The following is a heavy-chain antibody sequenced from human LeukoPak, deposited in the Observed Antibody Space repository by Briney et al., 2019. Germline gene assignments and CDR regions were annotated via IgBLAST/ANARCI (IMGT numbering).Heavy chain of an antibody. Sequence: SVKVSCKASGGTFSSYAISWVRQAPGQGLEWMGGIIPIFGTANYAQKFQGRVTITTDESTSTAYMELSSLRSEDTAVYYCARSGGHCSSTSCYTQTYYYYYYMDVSGKGTTVTVSS. D-gene: IGHD2-2*02. J-gene: IGHJ6*03. V-gene: IGHV1-69*05. CDR3: ARSGGHCSSTSCYTQTYYYYYYMDV. CDR2: IIPIFGTA. CDR1: GGTFSSYA.